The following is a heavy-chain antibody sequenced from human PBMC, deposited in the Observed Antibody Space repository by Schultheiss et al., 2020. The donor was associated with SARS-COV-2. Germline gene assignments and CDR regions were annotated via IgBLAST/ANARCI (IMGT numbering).Heavy chain of an antibody. V-gene: IGHV4-38-2*01. D-gene: IGHD3-22*01. CDR1: GYSISSGYY. CDR3: ARLPPYDTSGPDY. CDR2: INHSGST. Sequence: SQTLSLTCAVSGYSISSGYYWGWIRQPPGKGLEWIGEINHSGSTNYNPSLKSRVTMSVDTSKNQFSLKLSSVTAADTAMYYCARLPPYDTSGPDYWGQGTPVTVSS. J-gene: IGHJ4*02.